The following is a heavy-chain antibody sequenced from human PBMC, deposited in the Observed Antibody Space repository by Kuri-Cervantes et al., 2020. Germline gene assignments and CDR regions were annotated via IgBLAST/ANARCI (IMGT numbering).Heavy chain of an antibody. CDR1: GFTFSSYW. Sequence: LSLTCAASGFTFSSYWMSWVRQAPGKGLEWVANIKQDGSEKYYVDSVKGRFTISRDNAKNSLYLQMNSLRAEDTAVYYCARDMSPWHVYYYYMDVWGKGTTVTVSS. D-gene: IGHD3-16*01. CDR2: IKQDGSEK. J-gene: IGHJ6*03. V-gene: IGHV3-7*01. CDR3: ARDMSPWHVYYYYMDV.